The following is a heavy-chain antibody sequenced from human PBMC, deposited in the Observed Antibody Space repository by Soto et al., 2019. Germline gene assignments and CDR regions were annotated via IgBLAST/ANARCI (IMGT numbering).Heavy chain of an antibody. D-gene: IGHD2-2*01. Sequence: TSETLSLTCAVSGGSISSSNWWSWVRQPPGKGLEWIGEIYHSGSTNYNPSLKSRVTISVDKSKNQFSLKLSSVTAADTAVYYCARDSYCSSTSCRWNYYYYYGMDVWGQGTTVTVSS. CDR2: IYHSGST. CDR1: GGSISSSNW. V-gene: IGHV4-4*02. J-gene: IGHJ6*02. CDR3: ARDSYCSSTSCRWNYYYYYGMDV.